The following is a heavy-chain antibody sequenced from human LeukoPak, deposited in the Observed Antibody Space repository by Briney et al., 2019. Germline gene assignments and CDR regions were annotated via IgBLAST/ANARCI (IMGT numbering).Heavy chain of an antibody. CDR2: ISAYNGNT. CDR1: GYTFTGYY. D-gene: IGHD6-19*01. V-gene: IGHV1-18*04. Sequence: ASVKVSCKASGYTFTGYYMHWVRQAPGQGLEWMGWISAYNGNTNYAQKLQGRVTMTTDTSTSTAYMELRSLRSDDTAVYYCARKSPYSSGWYGGMAPFDYWGQGTLVTVSS. J-gene: IGHJ4*02. CDR3: ARKSPYSSGWYGGMAPFDY.